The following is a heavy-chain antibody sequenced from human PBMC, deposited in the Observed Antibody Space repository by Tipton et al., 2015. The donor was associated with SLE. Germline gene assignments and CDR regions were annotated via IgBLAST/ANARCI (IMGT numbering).Heavy chain of an antibody. CDR1: GGSISSGSYS. D-gene: IGHD3-22*01. Sequence: TLSLTCSVSGGSISSGSYSWTWIRQPAGKGLEWIGRIYTSGSTNYNPSLKSRVTISIDTSKNQFSLKLSSVTAADTAVYYCARDEYRYDTTGYHLLGHFDFWGQGTLVTVSS. J-gene: IGHJ4*02. V-gene: IGHV4-61*02. CDR2: IYTSGST. CDR3: ARDEYRYDTTGYHLLGHFDF.